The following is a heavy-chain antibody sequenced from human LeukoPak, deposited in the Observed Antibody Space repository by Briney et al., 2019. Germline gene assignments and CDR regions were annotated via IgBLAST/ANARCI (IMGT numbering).Heavy chain of an antibody. CDR1: GGSISSSNW. V-gene: IGHV4-4*02. J-gene: IGHJ4*02. D-gene: IGHD3-22*01. CDR2: IYHSGST. Sequence: SETLSLTCAVSGGSISSSNWWSWVRQPPGKGLEWIGEIYHSGSTNYNPSLKSRVTISVDKSKNQFSLKLSSVTAADTAVYYCAREGGGYYDSSGYYYFDYWGQGTLVTVSS. CDR3: AREGGGYYDSSGYYYFDY.